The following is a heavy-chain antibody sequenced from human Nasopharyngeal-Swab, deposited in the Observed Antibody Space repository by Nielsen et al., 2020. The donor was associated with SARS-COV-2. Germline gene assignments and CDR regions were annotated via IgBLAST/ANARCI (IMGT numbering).Heavy chain of an antibody. D-gene: IGHD6-13*01. Sequence: SVKISCAASGFTFYDYAMHWVRQAPGKGLEWVSGISWNSGSIGYADSVKGRFTISRDNAKNSLYLQMNSLRAEDTALYYCAKDTSSSWYVGWFDPWGQGTLVTVSS. J-gene: IGHJ5*02. V-gene: IGHV3-9*01. CDR3: AKDTSSSWYVGWFDP. CDR2: ISWNSGSI. CDR1: GFTFYDYA.